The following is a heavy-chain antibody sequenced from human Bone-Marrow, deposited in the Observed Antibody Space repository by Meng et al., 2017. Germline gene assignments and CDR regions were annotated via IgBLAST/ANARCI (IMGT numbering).Heavy chain of an antibody. V-gene: IGHV3-23*01. CDR2: VNGGGDAT. Sequence: GESLKISCAASGFTFNSYAMNWVRQAPGKGLEWVSYVNGGGDATYYADSVKGRFTVSRDNSKDTLYLQMNSLRVEDTAVYYCTKGQGVYGGRSGVWGQGTLVTVSS. CDR3: TKGQGVYGGRSGV. J-gene: IGHJ4*03. CDR1: GFTFNSYA. D-gene: IGHD1-26*01.